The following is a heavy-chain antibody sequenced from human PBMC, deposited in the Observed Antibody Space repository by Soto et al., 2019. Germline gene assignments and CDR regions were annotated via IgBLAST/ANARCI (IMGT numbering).Heavy chain of an antibody. CDR1: GGSISRYY. CDR3: ARDLWGYCGADCYPLDV. CDR2: MYNTGST. Sequence: SETLSLSCTVSGGSISRYYWSGSRQPPGKGLEWIGYMYNTGSTIYNPSLKSRVTISVDTSKNQFSLKLNSVTAADTAVYYCARDLWGYCGADCYPLDVWGQGTTVTVS. V-gene: IGHV4-59*01. D-gene: IGHD2-21*02. J-gene: IGHJ6*02.